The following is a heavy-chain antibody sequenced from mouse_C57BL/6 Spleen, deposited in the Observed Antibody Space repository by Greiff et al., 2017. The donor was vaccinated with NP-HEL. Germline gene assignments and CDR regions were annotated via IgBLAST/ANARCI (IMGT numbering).Heavy chain of an antibody. V-gene: IGHV1-53*01. J-gene: IGHJ2*01. D-gene: IGHD1-1*01. CDR2: INPSNGGT. CDR1: GYTFTSYW. Sequence: VQLQQPGTELVKPGASVKLSCKASGYTFTSYWMHWVKQRPGQGLEWIGNINPSNGGTNYNEKFKSKATLTVDKSSSTAYMQLSSLTSEDSAVYYCARSPITTVVAFYFDYWGQVTTLTVSS. CDR3: ARSPITTVVAFYFDY.